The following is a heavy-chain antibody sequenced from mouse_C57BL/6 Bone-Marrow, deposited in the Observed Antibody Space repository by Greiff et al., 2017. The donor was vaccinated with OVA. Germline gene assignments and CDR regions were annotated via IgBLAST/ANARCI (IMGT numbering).Heavy chain of an antibody. CDR2: IRSKSNNYAT. CDR1: GFSFNTYA. J-gene: IGHJ3*01. V-gene: IGHV10-1*01. Sequence: EVKLVESGGGLVQPKGSLKLSCAASGFSFNTYAMNWVRQAPGKGLEWVARIRSKSNNYATYYADSVKDSFTISRDDSESMLYLQMNNLKTEDTAMYYGVSIYYDYDGPWFAYWGQGTLVTVSA. CDR3: VSIYYDYDGPWFAY. D-gene: IGHD2-4*01.